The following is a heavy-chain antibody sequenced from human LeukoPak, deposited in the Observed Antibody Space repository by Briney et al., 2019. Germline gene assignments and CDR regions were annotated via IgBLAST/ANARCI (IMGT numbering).Heavy chain of an antibody. J-gene: IGHJ4*02. CDR1: GYTFTSYG. CDR2: ISAYNGNT. Sequence: GASVKVSCKASGYTFTSYGISWVRQAPGQGLEWMGWISAYNGNTNYAQKLQGRVTMTTDTSTSTAYMELRSLRSDDTAVYYCARGIYPLRFLEWLPFDYWGQGTLVTVSS. CDR3: ARGIYPLRFLEWLPFDY. V-gene: IGHV1-18*01. D-gene: IGHD3-3*01.